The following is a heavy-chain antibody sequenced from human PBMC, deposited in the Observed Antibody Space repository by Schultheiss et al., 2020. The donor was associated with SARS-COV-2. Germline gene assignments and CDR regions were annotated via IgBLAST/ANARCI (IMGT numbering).Heavy chain of an antibody. CDR3: ARDQLYNWNYDGY. CDR1: GGSFSGYY. V-gene: IGHV4-59*01. J-gene: IGHJ4*02. Sequence: GSLRLSCAVYGGSFSGYYWSWIRQPPGKGLEWIGYIYYSGSTNYNPSLKSRVTMSVDLSNNQFSLKLSSVTAADTAVYYCARDQLYNWNYDGYWGQGTLVTVSS. CDR2: IYYSGST. D-gene: IGHD1-7*01.